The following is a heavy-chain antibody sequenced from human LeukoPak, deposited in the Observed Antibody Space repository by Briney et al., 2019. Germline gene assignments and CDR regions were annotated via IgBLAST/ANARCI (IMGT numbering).Heavy chain of an antibody. V-gene: IGHV3-30*02. J-gene: IGHJ4*02. CDR2: IRYDGSNK. CDR1: GFTFSSYG. D-gene: IGHD3-9*01. CDR3: AKEYYDILTADY. Sequence: PGGSLRLSCAASGFTFSSYGMHWVRQAPGKGLEWVAFIRYDGSNKYYADSVKGRFTISRDNSKNTLYLQMNSLRAEDTAVYYCAKEYYDILTADYWGQGTLVTVSS.